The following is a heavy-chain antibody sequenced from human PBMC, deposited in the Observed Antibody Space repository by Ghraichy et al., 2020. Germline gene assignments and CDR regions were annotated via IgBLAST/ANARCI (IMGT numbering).Heavy chain of an antibody. Sequence: GGSLRLSCAASGFTFNNYAMNWVRQAPGKGLEWVSAISDSGGDTYYADSLKGRFTISRDNSKDTLYLQMNSLRVEDTAVYYCAKEYYYYSSGPRRGYYFDYWGQGTLVTVSS. D-gene: IGHD3-22*01. J-gene: IGHJ4*02. CDR2: ISDSGGDT. CDR3: AKEYYYYSSGPRRGYYFDY. V-gene: IGHV3-23*01. CDR1: GFTFNNYA.